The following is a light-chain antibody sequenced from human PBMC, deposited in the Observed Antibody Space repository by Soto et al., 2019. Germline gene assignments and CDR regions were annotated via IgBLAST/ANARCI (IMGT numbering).Light chain of an antibody. V-gene: IGKV3D-20*01. CDR3: QQYGSSPRT. J-gene: IGKJ1*01. CDR2: DAS. CDR1: QSVSSSY. Sequence: PGERATLSCVASQSVSSSYLAWYQQKPGLAPRLLIYDASSRATGIPDRFSGSGSGTDFTLTISRLEPEDFAVYYCQQYGSSPRTFGQGTKVDIK.